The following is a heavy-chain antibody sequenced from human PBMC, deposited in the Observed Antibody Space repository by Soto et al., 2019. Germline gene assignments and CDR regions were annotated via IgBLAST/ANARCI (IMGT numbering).Heavy chain of an antibody. CDR1: SGSISSSNW. CDR3: ARVSLLWFGELSVSWFDP. CDR2: IYHSGST. Sequence: QVQLQESGPGLVKPSGTLSLTCAVSSGSISSSNWWSWVRQPPGKGLEWIGEIYHSGSTNCNPSLKSRVTISVDKSKNQFSLKLSSVTAADTAVYYCARVSLLWFGELSVSWFDPWGQGTLVTVSS. J-gene: IGHJ5*02. V-gene: IGHV4-4*02. D-gene: IGHD3-10*01.